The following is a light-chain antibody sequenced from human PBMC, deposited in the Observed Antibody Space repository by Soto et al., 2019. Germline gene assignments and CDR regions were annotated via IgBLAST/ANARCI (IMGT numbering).Light chain of an antibody. CDR2: RNN. V-gene: IGLV1-44*01. J-gene: IGLJ2*01. CDR3: ATWDDSLNGVV. Sequence: QSVLTQPPSASGTPGQRVTISCSGSSSNIGSNSVNWYQQLPGTAPKLLIYRNNQRPSGVPDRFSVSESGTSASLAISGLQSEDEADYYCATWDDSLNGVVFGGGTKLTVL. CDR1: SSNIGSNS.